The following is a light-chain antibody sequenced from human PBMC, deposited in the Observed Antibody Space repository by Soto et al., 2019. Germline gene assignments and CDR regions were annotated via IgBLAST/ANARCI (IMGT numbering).Light chain of an antibody. CDR2: GAT. CDR3: QHHNNWPPGT. V-gene: IGKV3-15*01. Sequence: VMTQSQATLSVSPGERATLSCRASLSVGTNLAWYQQKPGQPPRLLIYGATTRATGIPARFSGSGSGTDFTLTICSLQSEDFAVYYCQHHNNWPPGTFGQGTRVEIK. CDR1: LSVGTN. J-gene: IGKJ1*01.